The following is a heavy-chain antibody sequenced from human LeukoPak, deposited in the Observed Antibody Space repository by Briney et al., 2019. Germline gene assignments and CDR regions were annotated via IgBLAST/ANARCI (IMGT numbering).Heavy chain of an antibody. CDR1: GFTFSSYA. J-gene: IGHJ4*02. D-gene: IGHD3-22*01. Sequence: GGSLRLSCAASGFTFSSYAMSWVRQAPGKGLEWVSATSGSGGSTYYADSVKGRFTISRDNSKNTLYLQMNSLRAEDTAVYYCANYYDSSGYYVGDYWGQGTLVTVSS. V-gene: IGHV3-23*01. CDR2: TSGSGGST. CDR3: ANYYDSSGYYVGDY.